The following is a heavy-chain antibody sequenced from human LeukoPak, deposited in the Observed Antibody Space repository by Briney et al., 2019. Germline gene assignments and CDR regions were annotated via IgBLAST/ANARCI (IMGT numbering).Heavy chain of an antibody. J-gene: IGHJ5*02. V-gene: IGHV1-2*02. CDR1: GYTFADYY. CDR2: IYPKSGGT. D-gene: IGHD3-9*01. Sequence: AAVKVSCKASGYTFADYYIHWVRPAPAQGREWMGWIYPKSGGTNSAQKFQGRVTTTRDTSISTAYMELRRLKFDDTAVYYCARVSTSGYRDWLDPWGQGTLVTVSS. CDR3: ARVSTSGYRDWLDP.